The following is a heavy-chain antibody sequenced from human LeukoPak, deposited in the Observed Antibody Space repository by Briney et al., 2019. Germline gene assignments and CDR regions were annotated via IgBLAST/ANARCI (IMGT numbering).Heavy chain of an antibody. D-gene: IGHD6-19*01. CDR3: TTGGNVLVAGTRAFDI. J-gene: IGHJ3*02. Sequence: GGSLRLSCAASDFTFNNDWMNWVRQAPGKGLEWVGRIKSKIDGGTIDYAAPVKGRFTIPRDDSKNTLYLQMNSLKTEDTAVYYCTTGGNVLVAGTRAFDIWGQGTLVTVSS. CDR1: DFTFNNDW. V-gene: IGHV3-15*07. CDR2: IKSKIDGGTI.